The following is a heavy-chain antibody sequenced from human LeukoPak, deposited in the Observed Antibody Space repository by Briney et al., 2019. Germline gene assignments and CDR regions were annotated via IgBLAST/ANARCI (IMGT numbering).Heavy chain of an antibody. Sequence: PSQTLSLTCTVSGGSISSGGYYWSWIRQHPGKGLEWIGYIYYSGSTYYNPSLKSRVTISVDTSKNQFSLKLSSVTAADTAVYYCARGFGIAVAGTNSNFDYWGQGTLVTVSS. CDR3: ARGFGIAVAGTNSNFDY. D-gene: IGHD6-19*01. CDR1: GGSISSGGYY. J-gene: IGHJ4*02. V-gene: IGHV4-31*03. CDR2: IYYSGST.